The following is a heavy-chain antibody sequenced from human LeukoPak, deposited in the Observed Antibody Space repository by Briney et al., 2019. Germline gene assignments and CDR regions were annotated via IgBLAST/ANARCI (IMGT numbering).Heavy chain of an antibody. Sequence: ASVKVSCRVSGYTLTELSMHWVRQAPGKGLEWMGGFDPEDGETIYAQKFQGRVTMTEDASTDTAYMELSSLRSEDTAVYYCATVNYYGMDVWGKGTTVTVSS. V-gene: IGHV1-24*01. J-gene: IGHJ6*04. CDR3: ATVNYYGMDV. CDR1: GYTLTELS. CDR2: FDPEDGET.